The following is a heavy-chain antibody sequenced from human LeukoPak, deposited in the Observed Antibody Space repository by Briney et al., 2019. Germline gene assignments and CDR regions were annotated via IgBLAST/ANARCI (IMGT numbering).Heavy chain of an antibody. D-gene: IGHD1-14*01. J-gene: IGHJ5*02. CDR3: ANKPAGSDP. CDR2: ITGSGDYT. V-gene: IGHV3-23*01. Sequence: PGGSLRLSCAASGFTFSSSAMGWVRQAPGKGLEWVSSITGSGDYTYYADSVKGRFTISRDNSKNTLYLQMNSLRADDTAVYYCANKPAGSDPWGQGTLVTVSS. CDR1: GFTFSSSA.